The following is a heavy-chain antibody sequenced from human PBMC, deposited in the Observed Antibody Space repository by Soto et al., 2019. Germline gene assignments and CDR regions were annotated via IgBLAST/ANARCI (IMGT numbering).Heavy chain of an antibody. Sequence: EVQLVESGGGMVKPGGSLRVSCAASGFTFSNYSMNWVRQAPGKGLEWVSSISSTSKYIYYADSVKGRFTISRDNATKSLYLQMNSLRAEDTAVYYCAIGLSSSWFDYWGQGTLVTVS. V-gene: IGHV3-21*01. CDR3: AIGLSSSWFDY. J-gene: IGHJ5*01. D-gene: IGHD6-19*01. CDR1: GFTFSNYS. CDR2: ISSTSKYI.